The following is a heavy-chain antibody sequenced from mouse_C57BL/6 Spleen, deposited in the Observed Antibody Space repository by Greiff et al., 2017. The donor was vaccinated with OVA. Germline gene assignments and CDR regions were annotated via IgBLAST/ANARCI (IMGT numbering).Heavy chain of an antibody. V-gene: IGHV2-6*02. CDR3: ARNYGSSYGYFDV. Sequence: VKVVESGPGLVAPSQSLSITCTVSGFSLTSYGVHWVRQPPGKGLEWLVVIWSDGSTTYNSALKSRLSISKDNSKSQVFLKMNSLQTDDTAMYYCARNYGSSYGYFDVWGTGTTVTVSS. CDR1: GFSLTSYG. D-gene: IGHD1-1*01. CDR2: IWSDGST. J-gene: IGHJ1*03.